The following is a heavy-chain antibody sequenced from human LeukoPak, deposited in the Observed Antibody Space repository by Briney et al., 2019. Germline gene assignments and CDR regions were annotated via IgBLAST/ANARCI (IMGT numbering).Heavy chain of an antibody. CDR3: ARGGLLWFGEYGDFDY. CDR2: INHSGST. D-gene: IGHD3-10*01. V-gene: IGHV4-34*01. Sequence: SETLSLTCAVYGGSFSGYYWSWIRQPPGKGLEWIGEINHSGSTNYNPSLKSRVTISVDTSKNQFSLKLSSVTAADTAVYYCARGGLLWFGEYGDFDYWGQGTLVTVSS. J-gene: IGHJ4*02. CDR1: GGSFSGYY.